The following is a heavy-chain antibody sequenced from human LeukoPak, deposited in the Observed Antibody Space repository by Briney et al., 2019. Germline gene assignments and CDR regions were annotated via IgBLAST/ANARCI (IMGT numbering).Heavy chain of an antibody. J-gene: IGHJ4*02. V-gene: IGHV1-18*01. CDR1: GYSFTSHD. CDR2: ISAYNGNT. CDR3: ARDPPYYYDSSGYYNNYFDY. D-gene: IGHD3-22*01. Sequence: ASVKVSCKASGYSFTSHDINWVRQAPGQGLEWMGWISAYNGNTNYAQKLQGRVTMTTDTSTSTAYMELRSLRSDDTAVYYCARDPPYYYDSSGYYNNYFDYWGQGTLVTVSS.